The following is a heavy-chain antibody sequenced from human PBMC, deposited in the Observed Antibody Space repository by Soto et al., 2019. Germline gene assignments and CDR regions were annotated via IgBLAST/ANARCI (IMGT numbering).Heavy chain of an antibody. Sequence: EVQLLESGGGLVQPGGSLRLSCAASGFTFSSYAMSWVRQAPGKGLEWVSAISGSGGSTYYADSVKGRFTLSRDNSKNTLYLQMNSLRAEDTAVYYCAKRNTICGRGYPSYYYYCMDVWGQVTTVTFSS. CDR1: GFTFSSYA. CDR3: AKRNTICGRGYPSYYYYCMDV. V-gene: IGHV3-23*01. D-gene: IGHD3-3*01. CDR2: ISGSGGST. J-gene: IGHJ6*01.